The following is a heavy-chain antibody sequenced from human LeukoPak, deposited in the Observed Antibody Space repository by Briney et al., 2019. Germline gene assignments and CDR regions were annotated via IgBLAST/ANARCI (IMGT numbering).Heavy chain of an antibody. CDR2: IYYSGSI. D-gene: IGHD5-12*01. CDR3: ARGSRGYSRYEPFDY. CDR1: GGSISSYY. Sequence: SETLSLTCTVSGGSISSYYWSWIRQPPGKGLEWIGDIYYSGSINYNPSLKSRVTISVDTSKNQFSLKLSSVTAADTAVYYCARGSRGYSRYEPFDYWGQGTLVTVSS. V-gene: IGHV4-59*01. J-gene: IGHJ4*02.